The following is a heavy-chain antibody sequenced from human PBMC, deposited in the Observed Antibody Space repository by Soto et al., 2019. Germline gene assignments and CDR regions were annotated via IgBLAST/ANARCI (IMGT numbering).Heavy chain of an antibody. Sequence: QVQLQESGPGLVQPSQTLSLTCSVSGDPVSSGSYYWTWVRQHPVKGLEWIGYIYHTGSTYYNPSLPSRLFMSIDTSKNQFSLHLYSVTAADTGVYFCAAKLGTTHYFDFWGQGSLVAVSS. CDR3: AAKLGTTHYFDF. V-gene: IGHV4-31*03. CDR1: GDPVSSGSYY. D-gene: IGHD7-27*01. J-gene: IGHJ4*02. CDR2: IYHTGST.